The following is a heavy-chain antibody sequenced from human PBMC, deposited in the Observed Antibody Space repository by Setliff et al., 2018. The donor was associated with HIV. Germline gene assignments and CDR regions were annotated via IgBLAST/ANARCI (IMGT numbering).Heavy chain of an antibody. V-gene: IGHV3-21*01. CDR3: ARASRGGYYGSSGYAY. D-gene: IGHD3-22*01. CDR2: ISSSSRV. CDR1: GFTFTTYS. Sequence: GGSLRLSCADSGFTFTTYSMNWVRQAPGKGLEWVSSISSSSRVYYADSVKGRFTISRDNAKNSLYLQMNSLRAEDTAVYYCARASRGGYYGSSGYAYWGQGTLVTVSS. J-gene: IGHJ4*02.